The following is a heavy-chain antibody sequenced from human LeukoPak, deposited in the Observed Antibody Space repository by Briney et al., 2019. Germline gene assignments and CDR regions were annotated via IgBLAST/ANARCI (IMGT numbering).Heavy chain of an antibody. Sequence: SVKVSCKASGGTFSSYAISWVRQAPGQGLEWMGGIIPIFGTANYAQKFQGRVTITADKSTSTAYMELSSLRSEDTAVYYCARGPRGDSSGYYYEFFGYWGQGTLVTVSS. CDR2: IIPIFGTA. J-gene: IGHJ4*02. CDR1: GGTFSSYA. D-gene: IGHD3-22*01. CDR3: ARGPRGDSSGYYYEFFGY. V-gene: IGHV1-69*06.